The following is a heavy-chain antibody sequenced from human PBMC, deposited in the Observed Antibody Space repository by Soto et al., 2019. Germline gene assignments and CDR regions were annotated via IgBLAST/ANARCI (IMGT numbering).Heavy chain of an antibody. CDR3: ARDTYYDILTGSRGANLDY. V-gene: IGHV3-33*01. Sequence: QVQLVESGGGVVQPGRSLRLSCAASGFTFSNYGMHWVRQGPGKGLEWVAVTWYDEKKKYYADSVKGRFTISRDNSKNTLYLQMNSLRAEDTAVYYCARDTYYDILTGSRGANLDYWGQGTLVTISS. J-gene: IGHJ4*02. D-gene: IGHD3-9*01. CDR2: TWYDEKKK. CDR1: GFTFSNYG.